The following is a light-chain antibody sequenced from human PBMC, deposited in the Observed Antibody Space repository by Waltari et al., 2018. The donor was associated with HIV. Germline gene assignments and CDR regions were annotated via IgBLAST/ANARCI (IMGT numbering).Light chain of an antibody. J-gene: IGLJ2*01. CDR2: EVT. V-gene: IGLV2-14*03. CDR1: TSDFARYNS. CDR3: STHTTTDTLI. Sequence: QSALTQPASVSGSPGQSVTISCTATTSDFARYNSVSWYPKHPGNLPKVIIYEVTSRPSGVPHRFSGSKSGNTASLTTSGLQAEDEAIYYCSTHTTTDTLIFGGGTKLTVL.